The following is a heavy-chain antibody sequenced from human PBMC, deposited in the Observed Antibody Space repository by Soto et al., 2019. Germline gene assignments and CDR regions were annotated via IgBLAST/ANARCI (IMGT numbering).Heavy chain of an antibody. V-gene: IGHV3-21*01. CDR3: TRDQGGSLQRRFGP. CDR2: ISSGGSYI. D-gene: IGHD3-16*01. J-gene: IGHJ5*02. Sequence: EVQVVESGGGLVQPGGSLRLSCSFTFSMYSMNWVRQAPGKGLEWVASISSGGSYIKYADSVKGRFTISRDNAKNSVALEKNRLKVGDTGVVFLTRDQGGSLQRRFGPRGQGTLGTVSP. CDR1: FTFSMYS.